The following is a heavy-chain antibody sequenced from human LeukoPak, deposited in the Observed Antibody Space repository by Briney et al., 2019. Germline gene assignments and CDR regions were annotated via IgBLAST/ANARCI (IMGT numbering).Heavy chain of an antibody. CDR2: LYHSGTT. CDR3: AGGGQWLAFDS. V-gene: IGHV4-59*01. D-gene: IGHD6-19*01. CDR1: GGSISSYY. J-gene: IGHJ4*02. Sequence: SETPSLTCPVSGGSISSYYWSWIRQPPGKELEWIGCLYHSGTTTYNPSLKSRITISVDTSRNQFSLKLSSMTAADTALYFCAGGGQWLAFDSWGLGTLVTVSS.